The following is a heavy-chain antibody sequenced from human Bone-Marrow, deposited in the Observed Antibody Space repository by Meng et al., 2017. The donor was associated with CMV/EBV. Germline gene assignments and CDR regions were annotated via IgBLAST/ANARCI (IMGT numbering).Heavy chain of an antibody. CDR3: AHFMTTVTTGWFDP. V-gene: IGHV2-5*01. D-gene: IGHD4-11*01. J-gene: IGHJ5*02. CDR2: IYWNDDK. CDR1: GFSLSSSGVG. Sequence: FSGFSLSSSGVGVVWIRQTPGKALEWLALIYWNDDKRYSSSLKSRLTITKETSKNQVVLTMTDVDPVDTGTYYCAHFMTTVTTGWFDPWGQGILVTVSS.